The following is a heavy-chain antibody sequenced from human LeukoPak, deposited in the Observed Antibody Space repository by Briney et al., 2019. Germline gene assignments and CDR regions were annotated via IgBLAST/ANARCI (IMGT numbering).Heavy chain of an antibody. V-gene: IGHV3-30*18. J-gene: IGHJ4*02. CDR3: AKFDEYSVGVDY. D-gene: IGHD2-15*01. Sequence: GGSLRLSCAASGFTFSSYGMHWVRQAPGKGLEWVAVISYDGSNKYYADSVKGRFTISRDNSKNTLYLQMNSLRAEDTALYYCAKFDEYSVGVDYWGQGILVTVSP. CDR2: ISYDGSNK. CDR1: GFTFSSYG.